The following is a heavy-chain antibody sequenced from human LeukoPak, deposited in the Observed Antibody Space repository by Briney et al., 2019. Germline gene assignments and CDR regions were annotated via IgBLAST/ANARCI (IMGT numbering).Heavy chain of an antibody. D-gene: IGHD1-26*01. J-gene: IGHJ4*02. CDR1: GYTFTSYG. V-gene: IGHV1-46*01. CDR3: ARDRVQWELLRVSGNFDY. CDR2: INPSGGST. Sequence: ASVKVSCKASGYTFTSYGISWVRQAPGQGLEWMGIINPSGGSTSYAQKFQGRVTMTRDTSTSTVYMELSSLRSEDTAVYYCARDRVQWELLRVSGNFDYWGQGTLVTVSS.